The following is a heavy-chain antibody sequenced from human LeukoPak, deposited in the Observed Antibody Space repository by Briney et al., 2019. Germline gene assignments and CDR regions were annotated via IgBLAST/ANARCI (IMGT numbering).Heavy chain of an antibody. Sequence: GGSLRLSCAASGFTFSSYAMHWVRQAPGKGLEGVAVISYDTSNKYYADSVKGRFTISRDNSKKTLYLQMNSLRAEDTAVYYCARAGGYSYGDLSFDYWGQGTLVAVSS. V-gene: IGHV3-30*04. D-gene: IGHD5-18*01. J-gene: IGHJ4*02. CDR3: ARAGGYSYGDLSFDY. CDR1: GFTFSSYA. CDR2: ISYDTSNK.